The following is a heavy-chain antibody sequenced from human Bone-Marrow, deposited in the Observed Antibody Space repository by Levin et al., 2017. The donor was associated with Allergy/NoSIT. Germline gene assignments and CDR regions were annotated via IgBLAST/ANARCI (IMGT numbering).Heavy chain of an antibody. D-gene: IGHD2-2*01. J-gene: IGHJ5*02. V-gene: IGHV1-18*01. Sequence: ASVKVSCEASSYTFSNYGINWVRQAPGQGLEWMGWISTFSADIKYAQKFQGRVSMTTDTSTGTAYMELRSLRSDDTAFYYCARDAKAYCSSSGCYRGTWFDPWGQGTLVTVSS. CDR1: SYTFSNYG. CDR3: ARDAKAYCSSSGCYRGTWFDP. CDR2: ISTFSADI.